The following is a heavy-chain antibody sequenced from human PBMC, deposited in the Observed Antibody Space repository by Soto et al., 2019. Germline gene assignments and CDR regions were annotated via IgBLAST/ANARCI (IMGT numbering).Heavy chain of an antibody. D-gene: IGHD3-9*01. CDR3: AKGEYFDWLLSVWDYYMDV. CDR2: ISYDGSNK. J-gene: IGHJ6*03. CDR1: GFTFSSYG. Sequence: QVQLVESGGGVVQPGRSLRLSCAASGFTFSSYGMHWVRQAPGKGLEWVAVISYDGSNKYYADSVKGRFTISRDNSKNTLYLQMNSLRAEDTAVYYCAKGEYFDWLLSVWDYYMDVWGKGATVTVSS. V-gene: IGHV3-30*18.